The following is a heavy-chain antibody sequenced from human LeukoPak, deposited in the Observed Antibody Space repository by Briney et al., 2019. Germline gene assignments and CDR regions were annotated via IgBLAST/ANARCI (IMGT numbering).Heavy chain of an antibody. J-gene: IGHJ4*02. CDR1: GLTFTDSV. Sequence: PGWSLSLSRAASGLTFTDSVMTWVRQAPGKEVEWVSGISTCGGDTIYTASVKDRFTISGHNSNNTLYLQMNSVSAEETAIYYCAKEGSYAPVDYWGQGTLVSVSS. CDR3: AKEGSYAPVDY. D-gene: IGHD1-26*01. V-gene: IGHV3-23*01. CDR2: ISTCGGDT.